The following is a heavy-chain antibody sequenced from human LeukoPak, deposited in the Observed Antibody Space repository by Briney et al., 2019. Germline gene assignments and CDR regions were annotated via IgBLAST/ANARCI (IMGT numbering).Heavy chain of an antibody. D-gene: IGHD3-10*01. Sequence: ASVKVSCKASGYTFTGYYMHWVRQAPGQGLEWMGRINPNSGGTNYAHKFQGRVTMTRDTSISTAYMELSRLRSDDTAVYYCAKNYGSGSQYYFDYWGQGTLVTVSS. CDR1: GYTFTGYY. CDR3: AKNYGSGSQYYFDY. J-gene: IGHJ4*02. V-gene: IGHV1-2*06. CDR2: INPNSGGT.